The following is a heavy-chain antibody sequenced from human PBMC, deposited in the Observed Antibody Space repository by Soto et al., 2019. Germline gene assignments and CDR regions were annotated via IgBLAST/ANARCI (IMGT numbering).Heavy chain of an antibody. CDR3: ARLSRPDGGFWFDP. J-gene: IGHJ5*02. CDR1: GGSISSGGYS. Sequence: SETLSLTCAVSGGSISSGGYSWSWIRQPPGKGLEWIGYIYHSGSTYYNPSLKSRVTISVDRSKNQFSLKLSSVTAADTAVYYCARLSRPDGGFWFDPWGQGTLVTVSS. D-gene: IGHD3-10*01. CDR2: IYHSGST. V-gene: IGHV4-30-2*01.